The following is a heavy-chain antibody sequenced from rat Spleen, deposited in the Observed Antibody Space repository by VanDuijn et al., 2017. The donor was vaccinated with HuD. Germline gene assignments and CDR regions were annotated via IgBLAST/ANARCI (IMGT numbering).Heavy chain of an antibody. CDR1: GFTFNNYW. CDR3: CGPFDY. J-gene: IGHJ2*01. V-gene: IGHV5-31*01. CDR2: ITNAGGST. Sequence: EVQLVESGGGLVQPGRSLKLSCVASGFTFNNYWMTWIRQAPGKGLEWIASITNAGGSTYYSDSVKGRFTISRDNAKSTLYLEMNGLRSEDTATYYCCGPFDYWGQGVTVTVSS.